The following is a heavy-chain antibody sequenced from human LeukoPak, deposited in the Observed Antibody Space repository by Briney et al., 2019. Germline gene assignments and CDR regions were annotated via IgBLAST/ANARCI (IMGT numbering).Heavy chain of an antibody. CDR1: GVIISSYA. J-gene: IGHJ3*02. D-gene: IGHD2-2*01. Sequence: GGSLRLSCAASGVIISSYAMSWVRQAPGKGLEWVSAISGSGGSTYYADSVKGRFTISRDNSKNTLYLQMNSLRAEDTAVYYCAKGNQLLSHDAFDIWGQGTMVTVSS. CDR2: ISGSGGST. CDR3: AKGNQLLSHDAFDI. V-gene: IGHV3-23*01.